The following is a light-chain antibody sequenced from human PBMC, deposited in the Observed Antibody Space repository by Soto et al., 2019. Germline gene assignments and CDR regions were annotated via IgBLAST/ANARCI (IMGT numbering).Light chain of an antibody. CDR1: ESVSTN. CDR2: GAS. V-gene: IGKV3-15*01. J-gene: IGKJ1*01. Sequence: EIVLTQSPGALSLSPGERATLSCRASESVSTNLAWYQQKAGQAPRLLIYGASTRATGIPARFSGSGSGTEFTLTISSLQSEDFAVYYCQQYSIWRTFGQGTKVDIK. CDR3: QQYSIWRT.